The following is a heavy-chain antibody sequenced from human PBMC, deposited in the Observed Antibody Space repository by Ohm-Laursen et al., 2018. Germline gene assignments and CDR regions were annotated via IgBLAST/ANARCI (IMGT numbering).Heavy chain of an antibody. CDR1: ASTFCSYA. CDR2: ISSSGSTI. Sequence: SLRLSCAAAASTFCSYAMGGVRQAPGMGPEWGSYISSSGSTIYYADSVKGRFTITMDNAKNSLYLQLNSLRAQDTAVYYCAKVTSGRINDWGQGTPVTVAS. D-gene: IGHD5-12*01. J-gene: IGHJ4*02. V-gene: IGHV3-11*01. CDR3: AKVTSGRIND.